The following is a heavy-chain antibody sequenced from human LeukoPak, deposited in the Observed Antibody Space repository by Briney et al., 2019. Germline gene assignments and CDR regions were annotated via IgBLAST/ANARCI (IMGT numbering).Heavy chain of an antibody. CDR2: INHSGST. D-gene: IGHD6-13*01. CDR1: GGSFSGYY. J-gene: IGHJ4*02. V-gene: IGHV4-34*01. Sequence: SEILSLTCVVYGGSFSGYYWSWIRQPPGKGLEWIGEINHSGSTNYNPSLKSRVTISVDTSKNQFSLKLSSVTAADTAVYYCASTVLAAAGDLIDYWGQGTLVTVSS. CDR3: ASTVLAAAGDLIDY.